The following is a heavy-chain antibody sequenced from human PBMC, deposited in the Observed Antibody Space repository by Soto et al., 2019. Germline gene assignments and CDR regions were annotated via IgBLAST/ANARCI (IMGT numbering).Heavy chain of an antibody. CDR3: ERHEWYQLLYGYYGMDV. CDR2: IYPGDSDT. D-gene: IGHD2-2*02. Sequence: GESLKISCKGSGYSFTSYWIGWVRQMPGKGLEWMGIIYPGDSDTRYSPSFQGQVTISADKSISTAYLQWSSLKASDTAMYYCERHEWYQLLYGYYGMDVWGQGTTVTVSS. CDR1: GYSFTSYW. V-gene: IGHV5-51*01. J-gene: IGHJ6*02.